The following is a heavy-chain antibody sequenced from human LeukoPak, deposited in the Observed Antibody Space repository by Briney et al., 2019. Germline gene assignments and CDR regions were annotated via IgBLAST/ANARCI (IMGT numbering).Heavy chain of an antibody. D-gene: IGHD6-19*01. J-gene: IGHJ4*02. V-gene: IGHV3-48*03. CDR1: AFTFSSYE. CDR2: ISGSGNTV. CDR3: ARDRTGYSSGGGGY. Sequence: QPGGSLRLSCAASAFTFSSYEMSWVRQAPGKGLEWVSYISGSGNTVYYADSVKGRFTISRDNAKNSLYLQMNSLRAEDTAVYYCARDRTGYSSGGGGYWGQGTLVTVSS.